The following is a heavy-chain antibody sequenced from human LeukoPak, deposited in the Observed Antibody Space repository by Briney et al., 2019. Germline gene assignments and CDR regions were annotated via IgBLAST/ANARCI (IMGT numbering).Heavy chain of an antibody. Sequence: ASVKVCCKASGYIFTNYAIHWVRQAPGQRLEGMGWINADTGNTKYSQKVQGRVTITRDTSASTAYMGLSSLRSEDTAVYYCARGGSGGTVGYFDYWDQGTLVTVSS. D-gene: IGHD3-10*01. CDR3: ARGGSGGTVGYFDY. CDR2: INADTGNT. V-gene: IGHV1-3*01. CDR1: GYIFTNYA. J-gene: IGHJ4*02.